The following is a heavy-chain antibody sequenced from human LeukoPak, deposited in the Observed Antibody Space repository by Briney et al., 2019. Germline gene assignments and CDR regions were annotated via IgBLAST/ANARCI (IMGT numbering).Heavy chain of an antibody. Sequence: ASVRVSCKASGYTFSSYGISWVRQAPGQGLYWMGWISAYNGDTNFVQKLQGRVTMTTDTSTSTAFMELRSLRSDDTAVYYCARVDGYFDFDYWGQGTLVTVSS. CDR1: GYTFSSYG. V-gene: IGHV1-18*01. D-gene: IGHD5-24*01. CDR3: ARVDGYFDFDY. J-gene: IGHJ4*02. CDR2: ISAYNGDT.